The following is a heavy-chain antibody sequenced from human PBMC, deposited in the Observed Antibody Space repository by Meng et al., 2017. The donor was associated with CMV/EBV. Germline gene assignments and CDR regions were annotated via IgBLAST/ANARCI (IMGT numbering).Heavy chain of an antibody. V-gene: IGHV1-2*02. Sequence: ASVKVSCKASGYPFTGYYMHWVRQAPGQGLEWMGWINPNSGGTNYAQKFQGRVTMTRDTSISTAYMELSRLRSDDTAVYYCASGSRDSVYYYYGMDVWGQGTTVTVSS. J-gene: IGHJ6*02. D-gene: IGHD2-15*01. CDR3: ASGSRDSVYYYYGMDV. CDR1: GYPFTGYY. CDR2: INPNSGGT.